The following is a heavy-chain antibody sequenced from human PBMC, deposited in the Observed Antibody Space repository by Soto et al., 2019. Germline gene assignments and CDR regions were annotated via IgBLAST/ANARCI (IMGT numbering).Heavy chain of an antibody. CDR3: ASTKQWLAFDY. CDR1: GDSISNYY. D-gene: IGHD6-19*01. CDR2: FYNSGNT. V-gene: IGHV4-59*01. Sequence: QVQLQESGPGLVKPSETLSLTCTVSGDSISNYYWTWIRQPPGKGLEWIGCFYNSGNTNYNPSLKSXXTXSXXTANNQFSLRVNSVTAADTAVYYCASTKQWLAFDYWGQGALVTVSS. J-gene: IGHJ4*02.